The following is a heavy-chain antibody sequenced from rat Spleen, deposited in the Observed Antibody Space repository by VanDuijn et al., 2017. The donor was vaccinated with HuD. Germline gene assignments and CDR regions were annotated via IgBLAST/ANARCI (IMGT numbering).Heavy chain of an antibody. CDR2: ISSGGNT. CDR1: GFSLTNYG. J-gene: IGHJ3*01. V-gene: IGHV2S8*01. D-gene: IGHD1-4*01. CDR3: IRESLPGYNSHWFVY. Sequence: QVQLKESGPGLVQPSQTLSLTCTVSGFSLTNYGINWVRQPPGKGLEWIAAISSGGNTYYNSALKSRLSVSRDTSKSQVFFKMKSLQTEETAIYFCIRESLPGYNSHWFVYWGQGTMVTVSS.